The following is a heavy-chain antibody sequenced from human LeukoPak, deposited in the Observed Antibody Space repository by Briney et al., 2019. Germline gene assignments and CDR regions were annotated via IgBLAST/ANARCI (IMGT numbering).Heavy chain of an antibody. D-gene: IGHD3-10*01. Sequence: PGGSLRLSCAASEIIFSSYAMSLVRQAPGKGLEWVSAISGSGGSTYYADSVKGRFTISRDNSKNTPYLQMNSLRAEDTAVYYCAKDIYYYGSGSYYTLYYYYYGMDVWGQGTTVTVSS. CDR3: AKDIYYYGSGSYYTLYYYYYGMDV. CDR2: ISGSGGST. J-gene: IGHJ6*02. CDR1: EIIFSSYA. V-gene: IGHV3-23*01.